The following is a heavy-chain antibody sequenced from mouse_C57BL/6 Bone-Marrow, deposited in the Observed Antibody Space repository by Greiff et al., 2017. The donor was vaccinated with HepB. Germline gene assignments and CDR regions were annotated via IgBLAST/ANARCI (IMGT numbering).Heavy chain of an antibody. D-gene: IGHD2-1*01. Sequence: EVHLVESGGGLVKPGGSLKLSCAASGFTFSDYGMHWVRQAPEKGLEWVAYISSGSSTIYYADTVKGRSTISRDNAKNTLFLQMTSLRSEDTAMYYCASLLWHHYYAMDYWGQEASVTVSS. CDR3: ASLLWHHYYAMDY. J-gene: IGHJ4*01. CDR1: GFTFSDYG. V-gene: IGHV5-17*01. CDR2: ISSGSSTI.